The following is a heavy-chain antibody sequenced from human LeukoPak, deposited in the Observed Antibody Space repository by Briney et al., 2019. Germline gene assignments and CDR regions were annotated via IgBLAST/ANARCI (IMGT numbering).Heavy chain of an antibody. Sequence: GGSLRLSCAASGFTFSSYAMSWVRQAPGKGLEWVAVISYDGSNKYYADSVKGRFTISRDNSKNTLYLQMNSLRAEDTAVYYCAKLYYYDSSGYYYPNFDYWGQGTLVTVSS. V-gene: IGHV3-30*18. CDR3: AKLYYYDSSGYYYPNFDY. J-gene: IGHJ4*02. CDR2: ISYDGSNK. D-gene: IGHD3-22*01. CDR1: GFTFSSYA.